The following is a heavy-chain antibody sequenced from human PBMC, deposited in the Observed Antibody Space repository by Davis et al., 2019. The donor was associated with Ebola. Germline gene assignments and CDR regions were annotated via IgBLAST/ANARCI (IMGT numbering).Heavy chain of an antibody. D-gene: IGHD2-8*02. CDR2: IKPDGSEK. CDR1: GFSFSIYW. CDR3: VRDRDYWVHSYMDV. Sequence: GESLKISCAASGFSFSIYWMTWVRQAPGKGLEWVANIKPDGSEKYHVDSVKGRFTISRDNPNNSMYLQMNSLRVEDTAVYYCVRDRDYWVHSYMDVWGNGTTVIVSS. J-gene: IGHJ6*03. V-gene: IGHV3-7*03.